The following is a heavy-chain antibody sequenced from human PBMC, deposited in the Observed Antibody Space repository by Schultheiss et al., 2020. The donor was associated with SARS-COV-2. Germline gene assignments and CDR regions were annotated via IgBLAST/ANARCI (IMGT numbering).Heavy chain of an antibody. CDR2: IYTSGST. J-gene: IGHJ4*02. D-gene: IGHD5-24*01. CDR1: GGSISSYY. Sequence: SQTLSLTCTVSGGSISSYYWSWIRQPAWKGLEWIGRIYTSGSTNYNPSLKSRVTISVDTSKNQFSLKLSSVTAADTAVYYCARESSRYRDGYNPIDYWGQGTLVTVSS. CDR3: ARESSRYRDGYNPIDY. V-gene: IGHV4-4*07.